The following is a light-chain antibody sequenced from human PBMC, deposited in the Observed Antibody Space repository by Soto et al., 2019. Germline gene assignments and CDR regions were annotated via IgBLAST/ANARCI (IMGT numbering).Light chain of an antibody. CDR2: DVT. CDR1: SSDVGGYNS. V-gene: IGLV2-11*01. CDR3: CSYAATYTLL. J-gene: IGLJ2*01. Sequence: QSVLAQPRSVSGSPGQSVTISCSGTSSDVGGYNSVSWYQQFPGKAPKLMIYDVTKRPSGVPDRFSGSKSGNTASLTIPGRQAEDEADYYCCSYAATYTLLFGGGTKVTVL.